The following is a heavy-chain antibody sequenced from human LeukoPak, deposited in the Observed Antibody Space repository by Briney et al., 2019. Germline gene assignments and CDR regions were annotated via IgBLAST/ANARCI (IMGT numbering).Heavy chain of an antibody. CDR2: INPNSGGT. V-gene: IGHV1-2*02. Sequence: ASVKVSCKASGYTFTGYYMHWVRQAPGQGLEWMGWINPNSGGTNYAQKFQGRVTMTRDTSISTAYMELSRLRSDDTAVYYCARGGYEWELLGDWFDPWGQGTLVTVSS. J-gene: IGHJ5*02. D-gene: IGHD1-26*01. CDR1: GYTFTGYY. CDR3: ARGGYEWELLGDWFDP.